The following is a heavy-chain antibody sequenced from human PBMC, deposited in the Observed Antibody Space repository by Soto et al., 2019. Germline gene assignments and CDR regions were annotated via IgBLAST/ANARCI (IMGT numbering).Heavy chain of an antibody. V-gene: IGHV1-46*01. J-gene: IGHJ6*02. CDR3: ARDGPPTTTGVGPSYTMDV. CDR1: GYTVTSYQ. CDR2: INPSGGRI. D-gene: IGHD3-3*01. Sequence: QMQLVQSGAEVKKPGASVKVSCKASGYTVTSYQMHWVRQAPGQGLEWMGIINPSGGRITYAPRFQGRVMMTRDTSTNTVYMELRSLRSEDTAVYYCARDGPPTTTGVGPSYTMDVWGQGTTVTVS.